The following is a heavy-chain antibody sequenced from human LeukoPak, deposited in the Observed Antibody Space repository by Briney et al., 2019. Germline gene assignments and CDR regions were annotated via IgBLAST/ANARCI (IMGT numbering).Heavy chain of an antibody. V-gene: IGHV3-9*01. J-gene: IGHJ4*02. CDR2: ISWNSGSI. Sequence: GGSLRLSCAASGFTFDDYAMHWVRQAPGKGLEWVSGISWNSGSIGYADSVEGRFTISRDNAKNSLYLQMNSLRAEDTALYYCAKDMRGYSYGYSFDYWGQGTLVTVSS. D-gene: IGHD5-18*01. CDR1: GFTFDDYA. CDR3: AKDMRGYSYGYSFDY.